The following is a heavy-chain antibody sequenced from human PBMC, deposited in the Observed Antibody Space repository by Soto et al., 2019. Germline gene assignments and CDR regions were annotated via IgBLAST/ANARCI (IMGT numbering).Heavy chain of an antibody. CDR1: GFTFSSYG. V-gene: IGHV3-33*01. D-gene: IGHD3-10*01. CDR3: ARDGEEAGSYGLDYYYYYMDV. Sequence: GGSLRLSCAASGFTFSSYGMHWVRQAPGKGLEWVAVIWYDGSNKYYADSVKGRFTISRDNSKNTLYLQMNSLRAEDTAVYYCARDGEEAGSYGLDYYYYYMDVWGKGTTVTVSS. J-gene: IGHJ6*03. CDR2: IWYDGSNK.